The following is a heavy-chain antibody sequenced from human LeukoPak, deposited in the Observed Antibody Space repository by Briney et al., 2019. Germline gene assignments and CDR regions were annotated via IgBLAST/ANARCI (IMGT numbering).Heavy chain of an antibody. J-gene: IGHJ5*02. CDR3: ARVCPEGLMVDEPWFDP. CDR1: GGSFSTYY. V-gene: IGHV4-4*07. D-gene: IGHD2-8*01. CDR2: IYTSGST. Sequence: SETLSLTCTVSGGSFSTYYWSWIRQPAGKGLEWVGRIYTSGSTNYNPSLKSRVTMSVDTSKNQFSLKLSSVTAADTAVYYCARVCPEGLMVDEPWFDPWGQGTLVTVSS.